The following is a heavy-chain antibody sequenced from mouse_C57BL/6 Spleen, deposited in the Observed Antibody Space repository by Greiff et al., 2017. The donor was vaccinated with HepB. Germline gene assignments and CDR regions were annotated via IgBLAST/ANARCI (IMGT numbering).Heavy chain of an antibody. CDR1: GYTFTDYY. CDR3: ARSEDGYYPIDV. CDR2: INPNNGGT. Sequence: EVQLQQSGPELVKPGASVKISCKASGYTFTDYYMNWVKQSHGKSLEWIGDINPNNGGTSYNQKFKGKATLTVDKSSSTAYMELRSLTSEDSAVYYCARSEDGYYPIDVWGTGTTVTVSS. J-gene: IGHJ1*03. D-gene: IGHD2-3*01. V-gene: IGHV1-26*01.